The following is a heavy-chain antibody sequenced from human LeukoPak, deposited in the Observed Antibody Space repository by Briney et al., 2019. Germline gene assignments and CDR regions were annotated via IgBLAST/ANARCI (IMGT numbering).Heavy chain of an antibody. J-gene: IGHJ5*02. D-gene: IGHD6-19*01. V-gene: IGHV3-21*01. CDR1: GFTFSSYS. CDR2: ISSSSSYI. Sequence: GGSLRLSCAASGFTFSSYSMNWVRQAPGKGLEWVSSISSSSSYIYYADLVKGRFTISRDNAKNSLYLQMNSLRAEDTAVYYCARDNKNFGIAVAGSWGQGTLVTVSS. CDR3: ARDNKNFGIAVAGS.